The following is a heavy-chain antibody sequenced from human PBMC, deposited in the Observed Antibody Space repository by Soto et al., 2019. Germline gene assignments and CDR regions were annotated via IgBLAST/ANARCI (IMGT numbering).Heavy chain of an antibody. Sequence: QVQLVESGGGVVQSGRSLRLSCAASGFTFSSYGMHWVRQAPGKGLEWVAVISYDGSNKYYADSVKGRFTISRDNSKNTLYLQMNSLRAEDTAVYYCAKLLKGYYDSSGSDYWGQGTLVTVSS. CDR2: ISYDGSNK. J-gene: IGHJ4*02. D-gene: IGHD3-22*01. V-gene: IGHV3-30*18. CDR1: GFTFSSYG. CDR3: AKLLKGYYDSSGSDY.